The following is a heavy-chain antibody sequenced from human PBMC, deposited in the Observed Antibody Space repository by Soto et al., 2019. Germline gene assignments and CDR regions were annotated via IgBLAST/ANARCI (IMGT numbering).Heavy chain of an antibody. D-gene: IGHD3-10*01. CDR3: AKDYRGTLTTLVRGVRKNWFDP. Sequence: GGSLRLSCAASGFTFSSYAMSWVRQAPGKGLEWVSAISGSGGSTYYADSVKGRYTISRDNSKNTMYLQMNSLRAGDTAVYYCAKDYRGTLTTLVRGVRKNWFDPWGQGTLVTVSS. V-gene: IGHV3-23*01. J-gene: IGHJ5*02. CDR1: GFTFSSYA. CDR2: ISGSGGST.